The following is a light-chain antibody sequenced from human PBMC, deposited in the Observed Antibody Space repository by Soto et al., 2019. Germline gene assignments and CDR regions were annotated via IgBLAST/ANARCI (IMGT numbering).Light chain of an antibody. CDR1: ESVSDNY. CDR3: QQYGSSKLN. V-gene: IGKV3-20*01. CDR2: GAS. Sequence: EIVLTQSPGTLSLSPGERATLSCRASESVSDNYLAWYQQRSGQAPRLVIYGASSRASAVPDRFSGSGSGADFTLTISRLEPEDFAVYFCQQYGSSKLNIGRGTKVDIK. J-gene: IGKJ4*01.